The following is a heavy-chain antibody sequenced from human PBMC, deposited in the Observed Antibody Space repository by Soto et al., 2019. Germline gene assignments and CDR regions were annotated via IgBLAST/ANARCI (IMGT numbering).Heavy chain of an antibody. J-gene: IGHJ4*02. CDR2: INPSGGST. Sequence: ASVKVSFKASGYTFTSYYMHWLRQAPGQGLEWMGIINPSGGSTSYAQKFQGRVTMTRDTSTSTVYMELSSLRSEDTAVYYCARDFRAPLEWLQCGYWGQGTLVTVSS. CDR1: GYTFTSYY. CDR3: ARDFRAPLEWLQCGY. D-gene: IGHD5-12*01. V-gene: IGHV1-46*01.